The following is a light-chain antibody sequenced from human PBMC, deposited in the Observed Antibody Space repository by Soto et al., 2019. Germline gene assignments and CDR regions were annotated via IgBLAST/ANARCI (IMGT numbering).Light chain of an antibody. CDR2: EVI. CDR3: NSYTTSNTFV. CDR1: SSDIGAHNF. J-gene: IGLJ1*01. Sequence: QSVLTQPASVSGSPGQAITVSCSGTSSDIGAHNFVSWYQQHPGKAPKLIIYEVINRPSGVSDRFSGSKSVNTASLTISGLQSEDEADYYCNSYTTSNTFVFXSGTKVNVL. V-gene: IGLV2-14*03.